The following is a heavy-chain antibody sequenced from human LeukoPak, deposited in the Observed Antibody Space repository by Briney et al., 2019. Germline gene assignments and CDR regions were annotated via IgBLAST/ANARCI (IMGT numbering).Heavy chain of an antibody. Sequence: SVKVSCKASGGTFSSYAISWVRQAPGQGLEWMGGIIPIFGTANYAQKFQGRVTITADESTSTAYMELSSLRSEDTAVYYCTKAGNEDYYYYYMDVWGKGTTVTVSS. V-gene: IGHV1-69*13. CDR3: TKAGNEDYYYYYMDV. CDR1: GGTFSSYA. CDR2: IIPIFGTA. J-gene: IGHJ6*03.